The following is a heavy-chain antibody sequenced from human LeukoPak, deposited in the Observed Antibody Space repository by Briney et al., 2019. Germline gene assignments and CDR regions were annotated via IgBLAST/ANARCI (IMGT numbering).Heavy chain of an antibody. CDR2: IKEDGSEK. CDR3: AKWGGSGWYEDYFDY. Sequence: WGSLRLSCAASGFTFSSYWRSWVRQAPGKGLEWVANIKEDGSEKYYVASVRGRSIISRDNTKNSLFLQMTGMTADAAAVSYWAKWGGSGWYEDYFDYWGQGNLVTVSS. D-gene: IGHD6-19*01. J-gene: IGHJ4*02. V-gene: IGHV3-7*01. CDR1: GFTFSSYW.